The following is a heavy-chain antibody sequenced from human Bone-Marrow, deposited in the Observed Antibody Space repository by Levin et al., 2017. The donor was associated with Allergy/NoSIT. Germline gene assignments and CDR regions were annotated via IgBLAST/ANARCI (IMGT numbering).Heavy chain of an antibody. J-gene: IGHJ4*02. CDR2: ISVSGGST. Sequence: PGGSLRLSCAVSGFSFSNYAMTWVRQAPGKGLEWVSVISVSGGSTYSAGSVKGRFTISRDDSKNTLYLQMNNQRADDTAVYYCARKYSGFDYWGQGTLVTVSS. CDR3: ARKYSGFDY. D-gene: IGHD5-12*01. CDR1: GFSFSNYA. V-gene: IGHV3-23*01.